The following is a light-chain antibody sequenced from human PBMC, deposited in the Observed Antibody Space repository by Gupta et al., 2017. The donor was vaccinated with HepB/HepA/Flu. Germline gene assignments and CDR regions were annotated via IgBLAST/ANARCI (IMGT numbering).Light chain of an antibody. V-gene: IGLV1-51*02. CDR1: SSNIGNNY. Sequence: QSVLTQPPSVSAAPGQKVTISCSGSSSNIGNNYVSWYQQLPGTAPKLLISENNNRPSGIPDRFSGSKSGTSATLGITGLQTGDEADYYCGTWDNSRSAGVFGGGTKLTVL. CDR3: GTWDNSRSAGV. CDR2: ENN. J-gene: IGLJ3*02.